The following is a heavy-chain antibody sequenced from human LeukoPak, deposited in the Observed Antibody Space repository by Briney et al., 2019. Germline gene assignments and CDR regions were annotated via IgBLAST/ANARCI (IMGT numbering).Heavy chain of an antibody. J-gene: IGHJ6*02. V-gene: IGHV1-18*01. CDR2: ISAYNDNT. D-gene: IGHD2-2*01. Sequence: ASVTVSCKASGYTFTSYGISWVRQAPGQGLEWMGWISAYNDNTNYAQKLQGRVTMTTDTSTSTAYMELRSLRSDDTAVYYCARDVQDIILVRGGMDIWGQGTTVTVSS. CDR3: ARDVQDIILVRGGMDI. CDR1: GYTFTSYG.